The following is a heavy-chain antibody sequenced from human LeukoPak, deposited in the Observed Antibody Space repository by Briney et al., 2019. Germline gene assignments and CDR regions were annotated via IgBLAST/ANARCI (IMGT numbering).Heavy chain of an antibody. V-gene: IGHV3-33*01. D-gene: IGHD5-12*01. CDR2: IWYDGSNK. J-gene: IGHJ6*04. Sequence: PGGSLRLSCAASGFTFSSYGMHWVRQAPGKGLEWVAVIWYDGSNKYYADSVKGRFTISRDNSKNTLYLQMNSLRAEDTAVYSCARDIVATIGYYYYYYYGMDVWGKGTTVTVSS. CDR1: GFTFSSYG. CDR3: ARDIVATIGYYYYYYYGMDV.